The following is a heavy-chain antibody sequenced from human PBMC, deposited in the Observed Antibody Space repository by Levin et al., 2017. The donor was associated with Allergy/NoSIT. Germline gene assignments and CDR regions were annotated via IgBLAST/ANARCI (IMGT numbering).Heavy chain of an antibody. V-gene: IGHV3-30*18. J-gene: IGHJ6*04. CDR3: AKPLGIGEAGWLESGLDV. Sequence: SCAASAFTFSSYGMHWVRQAPGKGLEWVAVIAYDGSNKYYADSVKGRFTSSRDNAENTLYLQMNSLRVEDTAVYYCAKPLGIGEAGWLESGLDVWGKGTTVTVFS. D-gene: IGHD6-13*01. CDR2: IAYDGSNK. CDR1: AFTFSSYG.